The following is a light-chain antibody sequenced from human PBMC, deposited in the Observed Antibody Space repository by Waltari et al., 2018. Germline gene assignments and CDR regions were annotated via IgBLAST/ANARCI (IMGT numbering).Light chain of an antibody. CDR2: GAS. CDR3: QQSDSPLWT. J-gene: IGKJ1*01. V-gene: IGKV3-20*01. Sequence: EIVLTRSPGTLSLSPGERATLSCRASQSVSNIYLAWYQQRPGQAPRLLIYGASTRATGIPDRFSGSGSGTDFTLTITRLEPEDFAVYYCQQSDSPLWTFGQGTKVEIK. CDR1: QSVSNIY.